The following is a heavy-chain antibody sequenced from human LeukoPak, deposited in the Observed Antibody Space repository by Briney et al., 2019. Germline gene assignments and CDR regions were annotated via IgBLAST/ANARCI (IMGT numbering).Heavy chain of an antibody. CDR3: ARDPYSGNYGAYYYYYMDV. V-gene: IGHV3-21*06. CDR1: GFTLSSYE. CDR2: ITSSSSYI. D-gene: IGHD1-26*01. Sequence: GGSLRLSCTASGFTLSSYEMSWIRQAPGKGLEWVSSITSSSSYIYYADSVKGRFTISRDNAKNSLYLQMDSLRVEDTAEYYCARDPYSGNYGAYYYYYMDVWGKGTTVTVSS. J-gene: IGHJ6*03.